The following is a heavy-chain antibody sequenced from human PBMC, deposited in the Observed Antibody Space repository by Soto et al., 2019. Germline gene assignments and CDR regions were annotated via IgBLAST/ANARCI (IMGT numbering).Heavy chain of an antibody. V-gene: IGHV4-39*01. CDR1: GGSISSSSYY. CDR3: ARIYYDSVFDY. J-gene: IGHJ4*02. CDR2: IYYSGST. Sequence: QLQLQESGPGLVKPSETLSLTCTVSGGSISSSSYYWGWIRQPPGKGLEWIGSIYYSGSTYYNPSLKSRVTISVDTSKNQSSLKLSSVTAADTAVYYCARIYYDSVFDYWGQGTLVTVSS. D-gene: IGHD3-22*01.